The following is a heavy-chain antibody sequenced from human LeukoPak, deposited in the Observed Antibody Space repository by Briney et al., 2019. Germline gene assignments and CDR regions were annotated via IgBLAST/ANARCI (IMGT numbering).Heavy chain of an antibody. V-gene: IGHV4-38-2*02. CDR2: IYHSGST. D-gene: IGHD6-19*01. CDR1: GYSISSGYF. J-gene: IGHJ3*02. CDR3: ARGGSGWYDDAFDI. Sequence: SETLSLTCTVSGYSISSGYFWGWVRQPPGKGLECIGTIYHSGSTYYNPSLKSRVTISVDTSKNQFSLKLNSVTAADTAVYYCARGGSGWYDDAFDIWGQGTMVTVSS.